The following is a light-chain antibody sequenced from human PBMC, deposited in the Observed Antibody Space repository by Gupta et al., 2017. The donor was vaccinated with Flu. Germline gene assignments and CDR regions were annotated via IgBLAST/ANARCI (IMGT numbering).Light chain of an antibody. CDR2: GAS. V-gene: IGKV3-15*01. J-gene: IGKJ4*01. Sequence: EIVMTQSPATLSVSPGERATLSCRASQSVSSNLAWYQQKPGQAPRLLIYGASTRATGIPARFSGSGSGTEFTLTISSRQSEDFAVYYCQQENNWPPALTLGGGTKVEIK. CDR1: QSVSSN. CDR3: QQENNWPPALT.